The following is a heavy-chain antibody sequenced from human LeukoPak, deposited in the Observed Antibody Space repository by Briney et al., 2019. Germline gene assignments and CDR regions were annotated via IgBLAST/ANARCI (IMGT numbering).Heavy chain of an antibody. V-gene: IGHV3-74*01. CDR3: ARDYDFWSGYYSPTRGYFGY. Sequence: PGGSLRLSXAASGFTFSSYWMHWVRQAPGKGLVWVSRINSDGSSTSYADSVKGRFTISRDNSKNTLYLQMDSLRAEDTAVYYCARDYDFWSGYYSPTRGYFGYWGQGTLVTVSS. D-gene: IGHD3-3*01. J-gene: IGHJ4*02. CDR1: GFTFSSYW. CDR2: INSDGSST.